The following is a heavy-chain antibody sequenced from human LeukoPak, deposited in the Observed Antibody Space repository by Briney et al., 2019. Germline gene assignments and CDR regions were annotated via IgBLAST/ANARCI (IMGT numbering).Heavy chain of an antibody. D-gene: IGHD3-22*01. CDR1: GFTFSDYY. J-gene: IGHJ4*02. CDR3: ARDWANYYDSSGYYDY. Sequence: GRSLRLSCAASGFTFSDYYMSWIRQAPGKGLEWVSYTSSSGSTIYYADSVKGRFTISRDNAKNSLYLQMNSLRAEDTAVYYCARDWANYYDSSGYYDYWGQGTLVTVSS. CDR2: TSSSGSTI. V-gene: IGHV3-11*01.